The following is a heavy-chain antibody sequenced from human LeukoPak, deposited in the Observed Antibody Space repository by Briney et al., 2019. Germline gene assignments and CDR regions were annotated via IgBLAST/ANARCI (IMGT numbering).Heavy chain of an antibody. CDR2: ISSSGSTI. J-gene: IGHJ5*02. Sequence: GGSLRLSCAASGFTFSSYSMNWVRQAPGKGLEWVSSISSSGSTIYYADSVKGRFTISRDNAKNSLYLQMNSLRAEDTAVYYCARLGSSWFDPWGQGTLVTVSS. CDR3: ARLGSSWFDP. D-gene: IGHD6-13*01. CDR1: GFTFSSYS. V-gene: IGHV3-21*04.